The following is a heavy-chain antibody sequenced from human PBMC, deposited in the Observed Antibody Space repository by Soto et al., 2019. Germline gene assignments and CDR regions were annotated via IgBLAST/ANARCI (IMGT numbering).Heavy chain of an antibody. D-gene: IGHD3-10*01. CDR3: ARSYVLLWFGESEKAGWFDP. V-gene: IGHV4-59*08. Sequence: PSETLSLTCTVSGGSISSYYWSWIRQPPGKGLEWIGYIYYTTNYNPSLKSRVTISVDTSKNQFSLKLSSVTAADTAVYYCARSYVLLWFGESEKAGWFDPWGQGTLVTVSS. J-gene: IGHJ5*02. CDR1: GGSISSYY. CDR2: IYYTT.